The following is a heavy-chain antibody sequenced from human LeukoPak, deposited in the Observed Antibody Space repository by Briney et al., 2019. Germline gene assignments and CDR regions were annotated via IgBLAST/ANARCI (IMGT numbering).Heavy chain of an antibody. CDR1: GYSFTSYR. CDR2: IHPGDSDA. V-gene: IGHV5-51*01. J-gene: IGHJ4*02. CDR3: ARRGEDESRNY. D-gene: IGHD2/OR15-2a*01. Sequence: PGESLKISCKGSGYSFTSYRIGWVRQMPGKGLEWMGIIHPGDSDARYSPPFQGQVTISADKSISTAYLQWSSLKASDTAMYYCARRGEDESRNYWGQGTLVTVSS.